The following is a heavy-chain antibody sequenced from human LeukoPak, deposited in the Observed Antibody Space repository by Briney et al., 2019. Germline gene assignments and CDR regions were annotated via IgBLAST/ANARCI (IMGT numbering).Heavy chain of an antibody. Sequence: GGSLRLSCVASGFSFGDNWMSWVRQASGKGLEWVANIKQDGSEKYYVDSVKGRFTISRDNAKKSLYLQMNSLRDEDTAVYYCARGRIAAAGSFDYWGQGTLVTVSP. D-gene: IGHD6-13*01. CDR3: ARGRIAAAGSFDY. J-gene: IGHJ4*02. CDR1: GFSFGDNW. CDR2: IKQDGSEK. V-gene: IGHV3-7*04.